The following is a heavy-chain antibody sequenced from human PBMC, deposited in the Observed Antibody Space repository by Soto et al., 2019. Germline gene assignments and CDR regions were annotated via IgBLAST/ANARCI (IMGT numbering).Heavy chain of an antibody. CDR1: GFTFSSYE. CDR2: ISSSGSTI. CDR3: ARVPSGSGYRNWFDP. D-gene: IGHD3-22*01. Sequence: LRLSCAASGFTFSSYEMNWVRQAPGKGLEWVSYISSSGSTIYYADSVKGRFTISRDNAKNSLYLQMNSLRAEDTAVYYCARVPSGSGYRNWFDPWGQGTLVTVSS. J-gene: IGHJ5*02. V-gene: IGHV3-48*03.